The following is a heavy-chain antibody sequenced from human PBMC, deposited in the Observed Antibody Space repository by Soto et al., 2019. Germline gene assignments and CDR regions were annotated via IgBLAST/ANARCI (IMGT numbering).Heavy chain of an antibody. Sequence: QITLKESGPTLVKPTQTLTLTCTFSGFSLSTSGVGVGWIRQPPVKALEWLALLYWDADKRYSPSLKSRLTSTTDTSKNQVVRTMTNMDPGDTATYYCAHRQRTVYFDYWGQGHLVTVSS. J-gene: IGHJ4*02. CDR3: AHRQRTVYFDY. D-gene: IGHD4-17*01. CDR1: GFSLSTSGVG. CDR2: LYWDADK. V-gene: IGHV2-5*02.